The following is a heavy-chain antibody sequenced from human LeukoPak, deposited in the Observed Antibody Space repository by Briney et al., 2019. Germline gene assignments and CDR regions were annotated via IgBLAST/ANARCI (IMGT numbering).Heavy chain of an antibody. V-gene: IGHV1-46*01. CDR3: ARGGYYDFWSGFIRDYMDV. J-gene: IGHJ6*03. CDR2: INPSGGST. D-gene: IGHD3-3*01. CDR1: GGTFSSYA. Sequence: ASVKVSCKASGGTFSSYAIIWVRQAPGQGLEWMGIINPSGGSTSYAQKFQGRVTMTRDTSTSTVYMELSSLRSDDTAVYYCARGGYYDFWSGFIRDYMDVWGKGTTVTVSS.